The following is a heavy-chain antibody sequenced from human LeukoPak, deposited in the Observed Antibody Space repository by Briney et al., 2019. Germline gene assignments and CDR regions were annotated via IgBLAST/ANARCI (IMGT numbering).Heavy chain of an antibody. J-gene: IGHJ4*02. Sequence: GGSLRLSCAASGFTVSSNYMSWVRQAPGKGREWVSVIYSGGSTYYADSVKGRFTISRDNSKNTLYLQMNSLRAEDTAVYYCARDFPGIAVAGTRPLDYWGQGTLVTVSS. CDR3: ARDFPGIAVAGTRPLDY. D-gene: IGHD6-19*01. CDR1: GFTVSSNY. V-gene: IGHV3-53*01. CDR2: IYSGGST.